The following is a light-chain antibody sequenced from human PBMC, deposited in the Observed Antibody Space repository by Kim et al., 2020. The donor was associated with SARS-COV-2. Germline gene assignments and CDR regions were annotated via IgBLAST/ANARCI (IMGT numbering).Light chain of an antibody. CDR3: QAWDSSIYV. J-gene: IGLJ1*01. V-gene: IGLV3-1*01. CDR2: RDN. CDR1: KLGDKY. Sequence: VSPGQTASITCSGDKLGDKYASWYQQKPGQSPVVVIFRDNRRPSGIPERFSGSNSGNTATLTIRGTQAMDEADYYCQAWDSSIYVFGTGTKVTVL.